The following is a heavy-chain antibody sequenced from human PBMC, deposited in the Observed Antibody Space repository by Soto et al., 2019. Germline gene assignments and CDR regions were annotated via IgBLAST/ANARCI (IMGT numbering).Heavy chain of an antibody. V-gene: IGHV4-34*01. CDR3: ARAHRGGYYTGRRNYYYGMDV. J-gene: IGHJ6*02. Sequence: SETLSLTYAVYGGSFSGYYWSWIRQPPGKGLEWIGEINHSGSTNYNPSLKSRVTISVDTSKNQFSLKLSSVTAADTAVYYCARAHRGGYYTGRRNYYYGMDVWGQGTTVTVSS. CDR2: INHSGST. D-gene: IGHD3-3*01. CDR1: GGSFSGYY.